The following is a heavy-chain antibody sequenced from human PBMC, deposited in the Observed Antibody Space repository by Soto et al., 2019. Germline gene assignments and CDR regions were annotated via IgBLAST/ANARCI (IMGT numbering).Heavy chain of an antibody. J-gene: IGHJ3*01. CDR2: IGLGISIN. CDR3: ARDQLYYNDISGRPLNAFDV. CDR1: GFTFRNYG. Sequence: GGSLRLSCAASGFTFRNYGMNWVRQAPGKGLEWFSYIGLGISINYYAVSVEGRFTISRDYAKNSLYLQMNSLRAEDTAVYYCARDQLYYNDISGRPLNAFDVWGQGTMVTVSS. V-gene: IGHV3-48*01. D-gene: IGHD3-22*01.